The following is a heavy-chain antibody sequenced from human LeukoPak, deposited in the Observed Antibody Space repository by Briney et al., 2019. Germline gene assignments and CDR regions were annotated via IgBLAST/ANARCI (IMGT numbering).Heavy chain of an antibody. D-gene: IGHD3-16*01. J-gene: IGHJ4*02. Sequence: GGSLRLSCAASGFSFSNYGMHWVRQAPGKGLEWVAYIRYDGSQKYYGDSVKGRFTISRDSSKNTVYLQMNSLRDEDTAVYYCARDLLSLPHKYFDSWGQGTLVTVSS. CDR1: GFSFSNYG. CDR2: IRYDGSQK. V-gene: IGHV3-30*02. CDR3: ARDLLSLPHKYFDS.